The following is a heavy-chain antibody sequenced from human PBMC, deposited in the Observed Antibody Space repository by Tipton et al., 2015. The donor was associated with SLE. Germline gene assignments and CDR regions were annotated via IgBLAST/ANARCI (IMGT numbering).Heavy chain of an antibody. J-gene: IGHJ4*02. Sequence: TLSLTCAVYGGSFSGYYWSWIRQPPGKGLEWIGEITNSGFPNYNPSLKSRVTISVDTSKHQFSLKLSSVTAADTAVYYCSRGFRDGYNYPSTRFDSWGQGNLVTVSS. CDR3: SRGFRDGYNYPSTRFDS. V-gene: IGHV4-34*01. D-gene: IGHD5-24*01. CDR2: ITNSGFP. CDR1: GGSFSGYY.